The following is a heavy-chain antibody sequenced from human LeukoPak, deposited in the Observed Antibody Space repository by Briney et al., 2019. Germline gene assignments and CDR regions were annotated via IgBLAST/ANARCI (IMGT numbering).Heavy chain of an antibody. CDR2: INHSGST. CDR1: GGSFSGYY. D-gene: IGHD3-10*01. CDR3: ARQSGGWFDP. V-gene: IGHV4-34*01. J-gene: IGHJ5*02. Sequence: SETLSLTCAVYGGSFSGYYWSWIRQPPGKGLEWIGEINHSGSTNYNPSLKSRVTISVDTSKNQFSLKLSSVTAADTAMYYCARQSGGWFDPWGQGTLVTVSS.